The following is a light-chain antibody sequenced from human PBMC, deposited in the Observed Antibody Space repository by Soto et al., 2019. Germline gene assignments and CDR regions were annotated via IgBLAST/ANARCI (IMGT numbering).Light chain of an antibody. CDR1: SSDVGGYNY. CDR2: EVS. CDR3: SSYTSSSTLV. J-gene: IGLJ1*01. Sequence: SALTQPASVSGSPGQSITISCTGTSSDVGGYNYVSWYQQHPGKAPKLMIYEVSNRPSGVSNRFSGSKSGNTASLTISGLQAEDEADYYRSSYTSSSTLVFGTGTKLTVL. V-gene: IGLV2-14*01.